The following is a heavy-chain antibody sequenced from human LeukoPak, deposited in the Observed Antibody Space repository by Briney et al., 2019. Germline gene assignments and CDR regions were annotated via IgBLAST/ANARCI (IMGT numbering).Heavy chain of an antibody. CDR3: ARCIAAAGIYYYYGMDV. CDR1: GYTFTSYD. V-gene: IGHV1-8*01. D-gene: IGHD6-13*01. J-gene: IGHJ6*02. Sequence: ASVKVSCKASGYTFTSYDINWVRQATGQGLEWMGWMNPNSGNTGYAQKFQGRVTMTRNTSISTAYMELNSLRSEDTAVYYCARCIAAAGIYYYYGMDVWGQGTTVTVSS. CDR2: MNPNSGNT.